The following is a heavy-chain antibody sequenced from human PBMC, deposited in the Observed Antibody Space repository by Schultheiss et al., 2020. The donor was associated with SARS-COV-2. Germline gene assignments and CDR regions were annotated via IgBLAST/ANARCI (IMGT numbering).Heavy chain of an antibody. D-gene: IGHD4-17*01. CDR2: IWYDGSNK. Sequence: GGSLRLSCAASGFTFSSYGMHWVRQAPGKGLEWVAVIWYDGSNKYYADSVKGLFTISRDNSKNTLYLQMNGLRADDTAVYYCARDSPILPYGLVDYWGQGTLVTVSS. V-gene: IGHV3-33*01. CDR1: GFTFSSYG. J-gene: IGHJ4*01. CDR3: ARDSPILPYGLVDY.